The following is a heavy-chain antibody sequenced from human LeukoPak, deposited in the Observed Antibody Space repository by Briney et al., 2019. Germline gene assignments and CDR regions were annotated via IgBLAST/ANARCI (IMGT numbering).Heavy chain of an antibody. CDR2: ISWNSGSI. V-gene: IGHV3-9*01. D-gene: IGHD6-13*01. CDR3: AKGNSSSWYGFDY. Sequence: GGSLRLSCAASGFTFDDYAMHWVRQAPGKGLEWVSGISWNSGSIGYADSVKGRFTISRDNAKNSLYLQMNGLRAEDTALYYCAKGNSSSWYGFDYWGQGTLVTVSS. CDR1: GFTFDDYA. J-gene: IGHJ4*02.